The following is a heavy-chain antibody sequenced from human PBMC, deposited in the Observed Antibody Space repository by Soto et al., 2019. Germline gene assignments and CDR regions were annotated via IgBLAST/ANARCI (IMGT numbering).Heavy chain of an antibody. J-gene: IGHJ4*02. D-gene: IGHD2-15*01. CDR2: IYYSGST. CDR3: AREGVVVPAPIAY. Sequence: SETLSLACTVSGGSISSYYWSWIRQPPGKGLEWIGYIYYSGSTNYNPSLKSRVTISVDTSKNQFSLKLSSVTAADTAVYYCAREGVVVPAPIAYWGQGTLVTVSS. V-gene: IGHV4-59*01. CDR1: GGSISSYY.